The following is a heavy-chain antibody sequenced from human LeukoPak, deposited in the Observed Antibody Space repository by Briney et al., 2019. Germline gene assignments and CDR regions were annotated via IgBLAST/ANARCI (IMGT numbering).Heavy chain of an antibody. Sequence: PGRSLRPSCAASGLTFSSYAMDWVRQAPGKGLAWVTSISYDGTNKYYADSVKGRFTISRDDSTNTLYLQMNSLRSDDSAVYYCATSVSVAENAFDIWGQGAMVTVSS. J-gene: IGHJ3*02. V-gene: IGHV3-30*04. CDR3: ATSVSVAENAFDI. CDR2: ISYDGTNK. CDR1: GLTFSSYA. D-gene: IGHD6-19*01.